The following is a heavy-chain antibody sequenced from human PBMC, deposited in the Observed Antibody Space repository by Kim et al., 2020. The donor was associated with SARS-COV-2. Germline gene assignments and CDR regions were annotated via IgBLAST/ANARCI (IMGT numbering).Heavy chain of an antibody. CDR3: AKDKHSGWYSLDTLDF. D-gene: IGHD6-19*01. CDR1: GFTFSSDA. J-gene: IGHJ3*01. Sequence: GGSLRLSCAASGFTFSSDAMHWVRQAPGKGLEWVAATTYDGRSRDYADSVKGRFTISRDNSRNMLFLEMNSLRAEDTAVYYCAKDKHSGWYSLDTLDFWGQGTVVSVSS. CDR2: TTYDGRSR. V-gene: IGHV3-30-3*01.